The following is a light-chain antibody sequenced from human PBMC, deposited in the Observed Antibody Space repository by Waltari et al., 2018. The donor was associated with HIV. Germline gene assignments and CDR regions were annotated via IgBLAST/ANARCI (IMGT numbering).Light chain of an antibody. CDR3: QQRSSWPLT. CDR1: QTVSTY. J-gene: IGKJ4*01. V-gene: IGKV3-11*01. CDR2: DAS. Sequence: EIVLTQSPGTLSLFPGERATLSCRASQTVSTYLAWYQQKPGQAPRLLIYDASNRATGIPARFSGSWSGTDFTLTISSLEPEDFAIYYCQQRSSWPLTFGGGTKVEI.